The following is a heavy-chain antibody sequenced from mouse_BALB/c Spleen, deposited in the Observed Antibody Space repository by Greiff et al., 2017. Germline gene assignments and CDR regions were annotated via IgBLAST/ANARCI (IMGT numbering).Heavy chain of an antibody. Sequence: QVQLQQSGAELMKPGASVKISCKATGYTFSSYWIEWVKQRPGHGLEWIGEILPGSGSTNYNEKFKGKATFTADTSSNTAYMQLSSLTSEDSAVYYCAREAYGPWFAYWGQGTLVTVSA. J-gene: IGHJ3*01. CDR2: ILPGSGST. CDR1: GYTFSSYW. D-gene: IGHD1-1*02. V-gene: IGHV1-9*01. CDR3: AREAYGPWFAY.